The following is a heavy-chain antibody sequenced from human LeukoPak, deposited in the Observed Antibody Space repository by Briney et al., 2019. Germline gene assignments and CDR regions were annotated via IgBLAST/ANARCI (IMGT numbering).Heavy chain of an antibody. J-gene: IGHJ4*02. D-gene: IGHD3/OR15-3a*01. Sequence: GGSLGLSCAASGFTVSSNEMSWVRQAPGKGLEWVSIIHICNGADYADSVKDRFTISRDNSRNTLYLQMNSLRAEDTAVYYCAADWPLDYWGQGTLVTVSS. V-gene: IGHV3-66*01. CDR1: GFTVSSNE. CDR3: AADWPLDY. CDR2: IHICNGA.